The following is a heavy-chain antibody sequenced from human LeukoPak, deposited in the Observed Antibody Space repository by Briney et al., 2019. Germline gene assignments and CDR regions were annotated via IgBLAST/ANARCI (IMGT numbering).Heavy chain of an antibody. CDR2: IYYSGST. V-gene: IGHV4-31*03. D-gene: IGHD5-18*01. Sequence: SETLSLTCTVSGGSISSGGYYWSWIRQHPGKGLEWIGYIYYSGSTYYNPSPKSRVTISVDTSKNQFSPKLSSVTAADTAVYYCARVGSYGYRYYFDYWGQGTLVTVSS. CDR3: ARVGSYGYRYYFDY. CDR1: GGSISSGGYY. J-gene: IGHJ4*02.